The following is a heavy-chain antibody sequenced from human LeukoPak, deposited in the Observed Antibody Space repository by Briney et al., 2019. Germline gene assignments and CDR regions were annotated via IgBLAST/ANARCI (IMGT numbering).Heavy chain of an antibody. D-gene: IGHD3-3*01. CDR2: IKSKTDGGTT. CDR1: GFTFSNAW. J-gene: IGHJ4*02. V-gene: IGHV3-15*01. CDR3: TSATYYDFWSGYNPYDY. Sequence: GGSLRLSCAASGFTFSNAWMSWVRQAPGKGLEWVGRIKSKTDGGTTDYAALVKGRFTISRDDSKNTLYLQMNRLKTEDTAVYYCTSATYYDFWSGYNPYDYWGQGTLVTVSS.